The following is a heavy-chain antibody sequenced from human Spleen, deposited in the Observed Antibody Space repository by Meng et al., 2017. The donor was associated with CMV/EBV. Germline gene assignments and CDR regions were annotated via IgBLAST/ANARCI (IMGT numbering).Heavy chain of an antibody. V-gene: IGHV4-59*01. J-gene: IGHJ4*02. CDR1: GGSISSYY. CDR3: ASSLWWWGDFDY. Sequence: SETLSLTCTVSGGSISSYYWSWIRQPPGKGLEWIGYIYYSGSTNYNPSLKSRVTTSVDTSKNQFSLKLSSVTAADTAVYYCASSLWWWGDFDYWGQGTLVTVSS. CDR2: IYYSGST. D-gene: IGHD2-21*01.